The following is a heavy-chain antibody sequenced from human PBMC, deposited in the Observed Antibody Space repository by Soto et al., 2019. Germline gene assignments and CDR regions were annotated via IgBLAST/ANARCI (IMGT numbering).Heavy chain of an antibody. CDR3: ARDGPQILESLLGSPDY. D-gene: IGHD3-3*01. CDR1: GFTFRCYA. Sequence: QVQLVESGGGVVQPGRSLRLSCTASGFTFRCYAMHWVRQAPGKGLEWVALISYDGSNKYYADFVKGRFTISRDNSKNTLYLQMNSLSAEDTAVYYCARDGPQILESLLGSPDYWGQGTLVTVSS. CDR2: ISYDGSNK. J-gene: IGHJ4*02. V-gene: IGHV3-30-3*01.